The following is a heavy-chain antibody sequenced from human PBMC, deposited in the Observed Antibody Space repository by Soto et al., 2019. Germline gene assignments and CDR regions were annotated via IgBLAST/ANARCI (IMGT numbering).Heavy chain of an antibody. V-gene: IGHV1-69*13. CDR3: ARGRDYDRSGYYYLARWYFDL. CDR2: IIPIFGTA. Sequence: GASVKVSCKASGGTFSSYAISWVRQAPGEGLEWMGGIIPIFGTANYAQKFQGRVTITADESTSTAYMELSSLRSEDTAVYYCARGRDYDRSGYYYLARWYFDLWGPGTLLTV. D-gene: IGHD3-22*01. CDR1: GGTFSSYA. J-gene: IGHJ2*01.